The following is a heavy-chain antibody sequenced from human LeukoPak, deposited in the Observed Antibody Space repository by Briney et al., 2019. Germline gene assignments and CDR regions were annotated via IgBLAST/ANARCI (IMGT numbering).Heavy chain of an antibody. CDR2: LQDDGSHQ. CDR3: ARDLSSRDAY. D-gene: IGHD6-13*01. Sequence: MGWVRQAPGKGLEWVASLQDDGSHQYYVDSVKGRFTISRENAKNSLFLQMSSLRVEDTAVYYCARDLSSRDAYWGQGTPVTVSS. V-gene: IGHV3-7*03. J-gene: IGHJ4*02.